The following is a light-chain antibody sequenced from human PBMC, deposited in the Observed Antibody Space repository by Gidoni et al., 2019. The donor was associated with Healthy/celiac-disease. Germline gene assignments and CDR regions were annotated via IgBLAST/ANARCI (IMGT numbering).Light chain of an antibody. CDR3: MQALQTTWT. V-gene: IGKV2-28*01. Sequence: DSVMTQSPLSLHVTPGEPASISCRSSQSLLHSNGYNYLDWYLQKPGPSPQLLIYLGSNRAAGVPDWFSGSGSGTDFTLKISRVDAEYVGVYYCMQALQTTWTFGQGTKVEIK. CDR1: QSLLHSNGYNY. J-gene: IGKJ1*01. CDR2: LGS.